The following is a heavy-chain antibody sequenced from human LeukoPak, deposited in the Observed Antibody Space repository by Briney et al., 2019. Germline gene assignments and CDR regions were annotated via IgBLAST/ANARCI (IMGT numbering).Heavy chain of an antibody. CDR1: GGSISSYY. Sequence: SETLSLTCTVSGGSISSYYWSWIRQPAGKGLEWIGRIYTSGSTNYNPSLKSRVTISVDTSKSQFSLKLSSVTAADTAMYYCARAVIGTMVRGVIGAFDYWGQGTLVTVSS. CDR2: IYTSGST. J-gene: IGHJ4*02. CDR3: ARAVIGTMVRGVIGAFDY. D-gene: IGHD3-10*01. V-gene: IGHV4-4*07.